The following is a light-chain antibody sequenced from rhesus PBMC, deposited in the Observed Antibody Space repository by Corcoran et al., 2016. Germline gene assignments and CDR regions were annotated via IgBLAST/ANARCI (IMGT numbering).Light chain of an antibody. V-gene: IGKV1-43*02. CDR2: GAS. CDR3: LQYNSDPLT. J-gene: IGKJ4*01. Sequence: DIQMTQSPSSLSASVGDRVTITCRASQGISTYLNWYQQNPGKAPKRLIYGASSLESGVPSRFSGSGSGTDFTLTISSLQPEDFATYYCLQYNSDPLTFGGGTNVEIK. CDR1: QGISTY.